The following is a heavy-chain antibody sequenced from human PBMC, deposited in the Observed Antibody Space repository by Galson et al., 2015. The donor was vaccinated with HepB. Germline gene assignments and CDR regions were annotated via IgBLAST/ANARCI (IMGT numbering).Heavy chain of an antibody. CDR2: IVADSGHT. J-gene: IGHJ3*02. CDR1: GFTFTTSA. V-gene: IGHV1-58*01. D-gene: IGHD2-15*01. CDR3: AAGRGYCSGVTCYSDAFDI. Sequence: SVKVSCKASGFTFTTSAVQWVRQARGQRLEWIGWIVADSGHTDYAQTFQERLTITRDLSTSTAYMDLSSLRSEDTAVYYCAAGRGYCSGVTCYSDAFDIWGQGTMVTVSS.